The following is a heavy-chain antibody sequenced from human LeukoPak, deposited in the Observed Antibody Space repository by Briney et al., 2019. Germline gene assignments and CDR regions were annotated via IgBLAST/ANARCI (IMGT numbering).Heavy chain of an antibody. CDR1: GFTFNTYG. Sequence: GGTLRLSCAASGFTFNTYGMNWVRQAPGKGLEWVSAISGSGGSTYYADSVKGRLTISRDNSNYTLYLQMNSLRAEDTAIYYCAKGGRITMIVVVITPFDYWGQGTLVTVSS. D-gene: IGHD3-22*01. CDR2: ISGSGGST. V-gene: IGHV3-23*01. J-gene: IGHJ4*02. CDR3: AKGGRITMIVVVITPFDY.